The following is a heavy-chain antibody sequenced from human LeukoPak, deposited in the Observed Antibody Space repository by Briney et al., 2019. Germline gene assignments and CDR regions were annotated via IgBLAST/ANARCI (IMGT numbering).Heavy chain of an antibody. Sequence: SVKVSCKASGGTFSSYAISWVRQAPGQGLEWMGRIIPIFGTANYAQKFQGRVTITTDESTSTAYMELSSLRSEDTAVYYCARDWAALTYCGGDCYGCYFDYWGQGTLVTVSS. CDR2: IIPIFGTA. V-gene: IGHV1-69*05. CDR3: ARDWAALTYCGGDCYGCYFDY. CDR1: GGTFSSYA. D-gene: IGHD2-21*02. J-gene: IGHJ4*02.